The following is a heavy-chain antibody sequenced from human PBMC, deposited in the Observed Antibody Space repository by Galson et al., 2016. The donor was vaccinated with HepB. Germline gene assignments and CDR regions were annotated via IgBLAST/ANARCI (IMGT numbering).Heavy chain of an antibody. Sequence: SGAEVEKPGESLRISCRTSGYSFSNYWIAWVRQMPGKGLEWMGIIYSGDSDTRYSPSFQGQVTISADKAIRTSYLQWTRLKASDTARYYCARKGNFDTLYYGLDVWGQGTTVTVSS. D-gene: IGHD3-22*01. V-gene: IGHV5-51*01. CDR3: ARKGNFDTLYYGLDV. J-gene: IGHJ6*02. CDR1: GYSFSNYW. CDR2: IYSGDSDT.